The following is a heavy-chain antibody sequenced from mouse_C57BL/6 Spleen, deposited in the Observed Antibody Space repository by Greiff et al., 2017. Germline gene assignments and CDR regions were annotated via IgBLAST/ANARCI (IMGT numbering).Heavy chain of an antibody. CDR1: GYTFTDYE. CDR2: IDPETGGT. J-gene: IGHJ4*01. CDR3: TNYYGSSTKDAMDY. Sequence: VKLMESGAELVRPGASVTLSCKASGYTFTDYEMHWVKQTPVHGLEWIGAIDPETGGTAYNQKFKGKAILTADKSSSTAYMELRSLTSEDSAVYYCTNYYGSSTKDAMDYWGQGTSVTVSS. V-gene: IGHV1-15*01. D-gene: IGHD1-1*01.